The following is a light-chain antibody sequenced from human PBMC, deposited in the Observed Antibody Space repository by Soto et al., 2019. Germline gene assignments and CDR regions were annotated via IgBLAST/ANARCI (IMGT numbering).Light chain of an antibody. Sequence: QSVLTQPPSVSGTPGQRVTISCTGSSSNIGAGYDVHWYQQLPGTAPKLLIYGDSNRPSGVPDRFSGSQSGTSASLAITGLQAEDEADYYCQSYDSSSWVFGGGTKVTVL. CDR3: QSYDSSSWV. J-gene: IGLJ3*02. CDR1: SSNIGAGYD. CDR2: GDS. V-gene: IGLV1-40*01.